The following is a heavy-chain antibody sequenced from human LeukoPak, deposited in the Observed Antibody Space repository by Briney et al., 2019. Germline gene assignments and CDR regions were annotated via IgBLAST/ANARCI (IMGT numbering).Heavy chain of an antibody. D-gene: IGHD6-13*01. CDR2: INHSGST. Sequence: PSDTLSLTCAVYGGSFSGYYWSWIRHPPGKGLEWIGEINHSGSTNYNPSLKSRVTMSVDTSKNQFPLKLSSVTAADAAVYYCARGFSSWDAFDIWGQGTMVTVSS. CDR3: ARGFSSWDAFDI. V-gene: IGHV4-34*01. CDR1: GGSFSGYY. J-gene: IGHJ3*02.